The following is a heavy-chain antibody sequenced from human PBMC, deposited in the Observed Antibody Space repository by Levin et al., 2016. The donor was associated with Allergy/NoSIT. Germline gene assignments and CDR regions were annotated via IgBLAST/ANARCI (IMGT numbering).Heavy chain of an antibody. V-gene: IGHV4-34*01. CDR1: GGSFSGYY. Sequence: SETLSLTCAVYGGSFSGYYWSWIRQPPGKGLEWIGEINHSGSTNYNPSLKNRLTITKDTSKNQVVLTMTNMDPVDTATYYCAHRRALSGFWDAGYFDLWGQGTLVTVSS. CDR2: INHSGST. D-gene: IGHD3-3*01. J-gene: IGHJ4*02. CDR3: AHRRALSGFWDAGYFDL.